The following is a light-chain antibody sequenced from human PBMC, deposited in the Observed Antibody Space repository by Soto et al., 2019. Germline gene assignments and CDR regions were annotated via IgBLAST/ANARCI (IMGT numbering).Light chain of an antibody. Sequence: DIQMTQSPSTLSASVGDRVTITCRASQSLSSWLAWYQRKPGKAPKLLIYDASSLESGVPSSFSGSASGTECILTISSLQPDDFATYYCQQYNSYPWTFGQGTKVEIK. CDR1: QSLSSW. J-gene: IGKJ1*01. CDR3: QQYNSYPWT. V-gene: IGKV1-5*01. CDR2: DAS.